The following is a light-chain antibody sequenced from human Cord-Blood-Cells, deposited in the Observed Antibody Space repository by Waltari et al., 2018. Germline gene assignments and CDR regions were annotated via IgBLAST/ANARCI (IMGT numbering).Light chain of an antibody. CDR1: SRDVGCYNH. CDR2: DVS. Sequence: QSALTQPAPVSGSPGQPITLSCTGTSRDVGCYNHVSWYQHHPGKAPKLMLYDVSNRPSGVSNRFSGSKSGNTASLTISGLQAEDEADYYCSSYTSSSTYVFGTGTKVTVL. CDR3: SSYTSSSTYV. J-gene: IGLJ1*01. V-gene: IGLV2-14*03.